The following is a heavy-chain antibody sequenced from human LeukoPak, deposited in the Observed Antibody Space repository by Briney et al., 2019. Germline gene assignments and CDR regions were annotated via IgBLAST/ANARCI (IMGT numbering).Heavy chain of an antibody. V-gene: IGHV7-4-1*02. CDR3: ARSTTQQLPNWFDP. CDR1: GYTFTSYA. D-gene: IGHD6-13*01. J-gene: IGHJ5*02. CDR2: INTNTGNP. Sequence: ASVKVSCKASGYTFTSYAMNWVRQAPGQGLEWMGWINTNTGNPTYAQGFTGRFVFSLDTSVSTAYLQISSLKAEDTAVYYCARSTTQQLPNWFDPWGQGTLVTVSS.